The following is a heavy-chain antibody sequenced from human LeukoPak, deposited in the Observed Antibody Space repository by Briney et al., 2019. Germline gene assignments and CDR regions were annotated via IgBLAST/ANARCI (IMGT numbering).Heavy chain of an antibody. CDR3: ARGLWHYDSSGYYVDY. Sequence: ASVKVSCKASGYTFTSYYMHWVRQAPGQGLEWMGIINPSGGSTSYAQKFQGRVTMTRDTSTSTAYMELSSLRSEDTAVYYCARGLWHYDSSGYYVDYWGQGTLVTVSS. D-gene: IGHD3-22*01. CDR2: INPSGGST. J-gene: IGHJ4*02. V-gene: IGHV1-46*01. CDR1: GYTFTSYY.